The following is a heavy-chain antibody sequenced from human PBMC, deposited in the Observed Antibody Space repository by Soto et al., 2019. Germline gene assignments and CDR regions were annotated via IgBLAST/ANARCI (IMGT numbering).Heavy chain of an antibody. CDR1: GGTFSSYA. CDR2: IIPIFGTA. J-gene: IGHJ2*01. CDR3: AGGRRRYGDDWYFDL. V-gene: IGHV1-69*12. D-gene: IGHD4-17*01. Sequence: QVQLVQSGAEVKKPGSSVKVSCKASGGTFSSYAISWVRQAPGQGLEWMGGIIPIFGTANYEQKFQGRVTTTADESTSTAYMELSSLRSEDTAVYYCAGGRRRYGDDWYFDLWGRGTLVTVSS.